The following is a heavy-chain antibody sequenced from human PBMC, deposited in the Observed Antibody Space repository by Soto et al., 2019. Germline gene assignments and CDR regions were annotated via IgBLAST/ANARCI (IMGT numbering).Heavy chain of an antibody. V-gene: IGHV4-4*07. CDR3: VRDGTKTLRDWFDP. Sequence: SETLSLTCTVSGASISGFYWSWIRKSAGKGLEWIGRIYATGTTDYNPSLKSRVMMSVDASKKQFSLKLRSVTAADTAVYYCVRDGTKTLRDWFDPWGQGISVTVPQ. J-gene: IGHJ5*02. CDR1: GASISGFY. CDR2: IYATGTT. D-gene: IGHD1-1*01.